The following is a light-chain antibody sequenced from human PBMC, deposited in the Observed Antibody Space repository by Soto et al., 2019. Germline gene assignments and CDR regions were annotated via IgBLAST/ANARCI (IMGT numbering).Light chain of an antibody. CDR3: CSYAGFSSCV. Sequence: SVLAQPGSVSGTHGQSITSSCTGSISVFVGFNFVSCYRQYPGRVPRVILYEGDKRPSGVSDRFSGSKSGNAASLTISGLQAEDEADYYCCSYAGFSSCVLGAGTKVTV. V-gene: IGLV2-23*01. J-gene: IGLJ1*01. CDR2: EGD. CDR1: ISVFVGFNF.